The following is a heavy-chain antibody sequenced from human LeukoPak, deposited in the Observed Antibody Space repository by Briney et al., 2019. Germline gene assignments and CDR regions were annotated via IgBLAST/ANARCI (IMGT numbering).Heavy chain of an antibody. J-gene: IGHJ4*02. D-gene: IGHD6-13*01. CDR1: GGAISSGSYY. CDR2: IYTSGST. V-gene: IGHV4-61*02. CDR3: AREGLAAAWGVRYYFDY. Sequence: KPSETLSLTCTVSGGAISSGSYYWSWIRQPAGKGLEWIGRIYTSGSTNYNPSLKSRVTISVDTSKNQFSLKLSSVTAADTAVYYCAREGLAAAWGVRYYFDYWGQGTLVTVSS.